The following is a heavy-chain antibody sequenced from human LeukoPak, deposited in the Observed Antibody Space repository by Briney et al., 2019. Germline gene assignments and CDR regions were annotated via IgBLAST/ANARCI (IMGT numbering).Heavy chain of an antibody. CDR2: IYSGGST. V-gene: IGHV3-53*01. D-gene: IGHD6-13*01. CDR1: GFTVSSNY. Sequence: GGSLRLSCAASGFTVSSNYMSWVRQAPGKGLEWVSVIYSGGSTYYADSVKGRFTISRDNSKNTLYLQMNSLRAEDTAVYYCARGYSSSWYLNWFDPWGQGTLVTVSS. J-gene: IGHJ5*02. CDR3: ARGYSSSWYLNWFDP.